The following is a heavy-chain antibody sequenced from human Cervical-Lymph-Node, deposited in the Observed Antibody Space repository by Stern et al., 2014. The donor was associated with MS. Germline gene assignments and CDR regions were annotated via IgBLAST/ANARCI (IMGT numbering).Heavy chain of an antibody. CDR2: ILHTGSV. CDR1: GGSLRSYY. J-gene: IGHJ4*02. V-gene: IGHV4-59*01. Sequence: QVQLQESGPGLVKPSATLSLTCTVSGGSLRSYYWNWIRQAPGKGLEWLGFILHTGSVNYNPSLSSRVAMSVDTSKNQFSLTVSSVTAADTAVYYCAREGEYCSGSRCYPFLDYWGQGTLVTVSS. CDR3: AREGEYCSGSRCYPFLDY. D-gene: IGHD2-15*01.